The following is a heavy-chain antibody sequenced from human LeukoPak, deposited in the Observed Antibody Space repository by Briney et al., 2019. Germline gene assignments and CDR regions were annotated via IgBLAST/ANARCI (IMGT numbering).Heavy chain of an antibody. Sequence: PGGSLRLSCAASGFTFSSYAMHWVRQAPGKGLEWVAVISYDGSNKYYADSVKGRFTISRDNSKNTLYLQMNSLRAEDTAVYYCARGPDEWLDYYFDYWGQGTLVTVSS. CDR3: ARGPDEWLDYYFDY. CDR2: ISYDGSNK. V-gene: IGHV3-30-3*01. CDR1: GFTFSSYA. D-gene: IGHD6-19*01. J-gene: IGHJ4*02.